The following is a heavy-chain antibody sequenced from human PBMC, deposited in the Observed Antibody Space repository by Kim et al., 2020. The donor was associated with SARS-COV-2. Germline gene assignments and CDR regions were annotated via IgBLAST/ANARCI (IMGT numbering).Heavy chain of an antibody. CDR3: VRDRIYCDYVGGPFDY. CDR1: GGTFSSYA. CDR2: IIPIFGTA. J-gene: IGHJ4*02. D-gene: IGHD4-17*01. Sequence: SVKVSCKASGGTFSSYAISWVRQAPGQGLEWMAGIIPIFGTANYAQKVQGRVTITPDESTSTAYMELSSLRSEDTAVYYCVRDRIYCDYVGGPFDYWGQGTLVTVSS. V-gene: IGHV1-69*13.